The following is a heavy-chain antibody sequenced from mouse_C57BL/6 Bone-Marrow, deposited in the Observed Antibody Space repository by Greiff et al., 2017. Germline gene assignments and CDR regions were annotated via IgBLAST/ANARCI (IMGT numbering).Heavy chain of an antibody. Sequence: VQRVESGAELAKPGASVKLSCKASGYTFTSYWMHWVKQRHGHGLEWIGYINPSSGYTKYNQKFKDKATLTADKSSSTAYMQLSSLTYEDSAVYYCASLLWLRREDYWGQGTTLTVSS. J-gene: IGHJ2*01. D-gene: IGHD2-2*01. CDR2: INPSSGYT. CDR3: ASLLWLRREDY. CDR1: GYTFTSYW. V-gene: IGHV1-7*01.